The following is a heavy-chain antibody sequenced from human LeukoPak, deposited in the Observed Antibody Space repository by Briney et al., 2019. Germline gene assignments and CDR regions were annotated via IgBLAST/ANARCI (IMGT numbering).Heavy chain of an antibody. Sequence: GGSLRLSCAISGLTSHDYAMTWVRQAPGKGLEWVSTIVSDSSKTYYAASVRGRFTISRDNSNYVLFLHMNSLRAEDTAIYYCAKQPYNYYYLDVWGKGTTVTISS. J-gene: IGHJ6*03. CDR2: IVSDSSKT. V-gene: IGHV3-23*01. CDR3: AKQPYNYYYLDV. D-gene: IGHD1-14*01. CDR1: GLTSHDYA.